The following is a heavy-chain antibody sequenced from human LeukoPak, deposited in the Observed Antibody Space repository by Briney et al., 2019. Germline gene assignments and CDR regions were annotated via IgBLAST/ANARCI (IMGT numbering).Heavy chain of an antibody. J-gene: IGHJ4*02. CDR2: INPNSGGT. D-gene: IGHD2-21*02. V-gene: IGHV1-2*02. CDR3: ARYRPYCGGDCRVDY. CDR1: GYTFTGYY. Sequence: GASVKVSCKASGYTFTGYYMHWVRQAPGQGLEWMGWINPNSGGTNYAQKFQGRVTMTTDTSTSTAYMELRSLRSDDTAVYYCARYRPYCGGDCRVDYWGQGTLVTVSS.